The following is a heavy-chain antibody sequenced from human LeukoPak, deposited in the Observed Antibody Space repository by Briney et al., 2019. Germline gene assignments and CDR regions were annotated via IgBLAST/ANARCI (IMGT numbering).Heavy chain of an antibody. D-gene: IGHD4-23*01. CDR2: IYYSGST. J-gene: IGHJ4*02. CDR3: ARRIVVTRGFDY. V-gene: IGHV4-39*01. CDR1: GGSVSSSSYY. Sequence: SETLSLTCTVSGGSVSSSSYYWGWIRQPPGKGLEWIGSIYYSGSTYYNPSLKSRVTISVDTSKNQFSLKLSSVTAADTAVYYCARRIVVTRGFDYWGQGTLVTVSS.